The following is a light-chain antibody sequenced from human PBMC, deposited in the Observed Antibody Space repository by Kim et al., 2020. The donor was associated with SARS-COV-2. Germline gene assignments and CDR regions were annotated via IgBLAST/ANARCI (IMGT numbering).Light chain of an antibody. Sequence: PGKTGRITCGGNNIGSKSVHWYQQKPGQAPVLVIYYDSDRPSGIPERFSGSNSGNTATLTISRVEAGDEADYYCQVWDSSSDPHVVFGGGTQLTVL. J-gene: IGLJ2*01. CDR1: NIGSKS. V-gene: IGLV3-21*04. CDR2: YDS. CDR3: QVWDSSSDPHVV.